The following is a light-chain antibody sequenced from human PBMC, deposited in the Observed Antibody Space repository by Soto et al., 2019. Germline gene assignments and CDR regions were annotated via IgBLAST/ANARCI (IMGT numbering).Light chain of an antibody. J-gene: IGKJ1*01. CDR3: QQYNTYSA. CDR1: PSVSNW. CDR2: DAS. V-gene: IGKV1-5*01. Sequence: DIRMTQSPSTLSASVGDRVTITCRASPSVSNWLAWYQQKRWKAPELLIHDASIWKSGVPSRFSGSGSGTEFTLTISSLQPDHFATYYRQQYNTYSAFGQGAKVEIK.